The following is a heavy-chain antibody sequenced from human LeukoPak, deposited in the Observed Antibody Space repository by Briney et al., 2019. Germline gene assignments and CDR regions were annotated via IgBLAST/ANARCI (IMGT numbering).Heavy chain of an antibody. CDR1: GFTFSTC. CDR3: ARDNGYFDY. V-gene: IGHV3-48*01. CDR2: ISSSSSTI. D-gene: IGHD2-8*01. Sequence: GGSLRLSCAASGFTFSTCMNWVRQAPGKGLEGVSYISSSSSTIYYADSVKGRFTISRDNAKNSLYLQMNSLRAEDTAVYYCARDNGYFDYWGQGTLVTVSS. J-gene: IGHJ4*02.